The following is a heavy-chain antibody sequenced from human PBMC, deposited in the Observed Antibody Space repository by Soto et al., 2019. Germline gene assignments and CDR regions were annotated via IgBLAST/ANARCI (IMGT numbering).Heavy chain of an antibody. Sequence: QVQLVQSGAEVRKPGASVKVSCKASGYTFSNYGLSWVRQAPGQGLEWMGWISDYNGNTHYAQKFQGRRIMTTHTSTRTAYVELRSLTSDDTAVYFCAREGYYSGSGTYSPPRYYGMDVWGQGTTVTVSS. V-gene: IGHV1-18*01. CDR3: AREGYYSGSGTYSPPRYYGMDV. CDR1: GYTFSNYG. CDR2: ISDYNGNT. J-gene: IGHJ6*01. D-gene: IGHD3-10*01.